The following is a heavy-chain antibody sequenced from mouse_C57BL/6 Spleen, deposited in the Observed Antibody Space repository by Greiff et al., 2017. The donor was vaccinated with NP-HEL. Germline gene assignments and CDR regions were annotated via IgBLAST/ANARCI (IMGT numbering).Heavy chain of an antibody. J-gene: IGHJ4*01. Sequence: VQLKQSGAELVRPGASVKLSCKASGYTFTDYYINWVKQRPGQGLEWIARIYPGSGNTYYNEKFKGKATLTAEKSSSTAYMQLSSLTSEDSAVYFCARGDDGDAMDYWGQGTSVTVSS. CDR2: IYPGSGNT. CDR1: GYTFTDYY. CDR3: ARGDDGDAMDY. V-gene: IGHV1-76*01. D-gene: IGHD2-12*01.